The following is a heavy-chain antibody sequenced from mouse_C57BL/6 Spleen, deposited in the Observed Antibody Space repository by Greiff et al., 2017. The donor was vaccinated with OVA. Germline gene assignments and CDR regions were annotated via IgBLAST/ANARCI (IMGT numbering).Heavy chain of an antibody. D-gene: IGHD1-1*01. J-gene: IGHJ2*01. Sequence: QVQLQQPGTELVKPGASVKLSCKASGYTFTSYWMHWVKQRPGQGLEWIGNINPSNGGTNYNEKFKSKATLTVDKSSSNAYMQLSSLTSEDSAVYYCASPSITTVVPFDYWGQGTTLTVSS. CDR2: INPSNGGT. CDR1: GYTFTSYW. V-gene: IGHV1-53*01. CDR3: ASPSITTVVPFDY.